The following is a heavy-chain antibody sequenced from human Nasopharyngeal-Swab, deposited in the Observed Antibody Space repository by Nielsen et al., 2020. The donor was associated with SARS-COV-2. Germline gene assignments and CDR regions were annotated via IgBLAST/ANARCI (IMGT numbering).Heavy chain of an antibody. D-gene: IGHD1-26*01. J-gene: IGHJ4*02. CDR1: EFTISRNG. CDR3: ARDVAIVGATLEN. CDR2: ISSSSSTS. Sequence: GESLKISCAASEFTISRNGMHWVRQAPGKGLEWVAYISSSSSTSYYADSVKGRFTISRDNPKNSLYLQMNSLRDEDTALYYCARDVAIVGATLENWGQGTLVTASS. V-gene: IGHV3-48*02.